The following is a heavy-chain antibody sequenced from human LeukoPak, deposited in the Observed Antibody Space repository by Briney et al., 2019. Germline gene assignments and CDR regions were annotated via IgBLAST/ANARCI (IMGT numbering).Heavy chain of an antibody. CDR3: VRGAGEGGSSDWFDP. CDR2: IFHTGST. Sequence: TSETLSLTCTVSGGSINTPNYYWGWIRQTPGKGLEWIGSIFHTGSTYHNPSLKSRVTISVDKPKNQFSLKVNSVTAADTAVYYCVRGAGEGGSSDWFDPWGQGTLVTVSP. J-gene: IGHJ5*02. CDR1: GGSINTPNYY. V-gene: IGHV4-39*07. D-gene: IGHD3-10*01.